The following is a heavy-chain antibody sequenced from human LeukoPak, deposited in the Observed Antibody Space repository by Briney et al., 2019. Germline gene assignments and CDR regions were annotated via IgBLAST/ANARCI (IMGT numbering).Heavy chain of an antibody. CDR1: GGSISSGGYY. V-gene: IGHV4-31*03. CDR3: ARVGKDSNYVFDY. J-gene: IGHJ4*02. Sequence: SETLSLTCTVSGGSISSGGYYWSWIRQHPGKGLEWIGYIYYSGSTYYNPSLKSRVTISVDTSKNQFSLKLSSVTAADTAVYYCARVGKDSNYVFDYWGQGTLVTVSS. D-gene: IGHD4-11*01. CDR2: IYYSGST.